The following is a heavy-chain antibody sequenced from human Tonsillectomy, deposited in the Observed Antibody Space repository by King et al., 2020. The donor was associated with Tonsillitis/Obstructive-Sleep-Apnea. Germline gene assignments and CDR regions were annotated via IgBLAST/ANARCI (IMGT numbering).Heavy chain of an antibody. V-gene: IGHV5-51*01. Sequence: VQLVESGAEVKKPGESLKISCKGSGYSFSTYWIGWVRQMPGKGLEWMGIIYPGDSDTRYSPSFQGQVTSSADKSTNTAYLQWSSLKASDTAINYCARPNTRIRGVISYLDNWGQGTLVTVSS. CDR3: ARPNTRIRGVISYLDN. J-gene: IGHJ4*02. CDR2: IYPGDSDT. D-gene: IGHD3-10*01. CDR1: GYSFSTYW.